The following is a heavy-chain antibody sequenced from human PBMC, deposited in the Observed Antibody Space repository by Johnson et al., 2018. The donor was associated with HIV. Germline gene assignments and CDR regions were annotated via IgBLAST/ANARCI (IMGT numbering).Heavy chain of an antibody. CDR3: TRRYAEIAVADWAFDI. CDR2: INWNGGST. J-gene: IGHJ3*02. CDR1: GFTFDDYG. D-gene: IGHD6-13*01. V-gene: IGHV3-20*04. Sequence: VQLVESGGGVVRPGGSLRLSCAASGFTFDDYGMSWVRQAPGKGLEWVSGINWNGGSTGYADSVKGRFTISRDNAKNSLYLHMNSLRAEDKAVYYCTRRYAEIAVADWAFDIWGQGTMVTVSP.